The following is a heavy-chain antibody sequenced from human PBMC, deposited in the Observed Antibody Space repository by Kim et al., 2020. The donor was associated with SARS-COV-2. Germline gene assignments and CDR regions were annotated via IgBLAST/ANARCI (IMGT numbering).Heavy chain of an antibody. V-gene: IGHV4-61*02. D-gene: IGHD1-1*01. CDR2: IYTTGTT. Sequence: SETLSLTCTVSGGSVNSGGYYWSWIRQPAGQGLEWIGRIYTTGTTTYNPSLKSRVIISLDTSKNQFSLELSSVTAADMAIYYCARDEGSNAYNLFHYWGQGTLVTVSS. CDR1: GGSVNSGGYY. CDR3: ARDEGSNAYNLFHY. J-gene: IGHJ4*02.